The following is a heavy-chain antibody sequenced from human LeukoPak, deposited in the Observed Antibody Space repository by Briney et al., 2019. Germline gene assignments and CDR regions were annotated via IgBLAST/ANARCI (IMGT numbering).Heavy chain of an antibody. CDR2: IYISGNT. V-gene: IGHV4-4*07. J-gene: IGHJ5*02. CDR3: ARLNFPHSETYYYDSSGYYLNKNWFDP. Sequence: PSETLSLTCSVSGGSLNTYYWSWIRQPAGKGLEWIGRIYISGNTNYNPSLQSRVTMSVDTSKNQFSLKLSSVTAADTAVYYCARLNFPHSETYYYDSSGYYLNKNWFDPWGQGTLVTVSS. D-gene: IGHD3-22*01. CDR1: GGSLNTYY.